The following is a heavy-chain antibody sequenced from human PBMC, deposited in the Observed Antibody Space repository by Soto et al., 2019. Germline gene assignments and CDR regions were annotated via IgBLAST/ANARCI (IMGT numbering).Heavy chain of an antibody. V-gene: IGHV1-2*04. CDR1: GYTFTGYY. CDR3: ARGEGSGWYAAFDI. J-gene: IGHJ3*02. CDR2: VNPNSGGT. D-gene: IGHD6-19*01. Sequence: ASVKVSCKASGYTFTGYYMHWVRQAPGQGLEWMGWVNPNSGGTNYAQKFQGWLTMTRDTSISTAYMELSRLRSDDTAVYFCARGEGSGWYAAFDIWGQGTMVTVSS.